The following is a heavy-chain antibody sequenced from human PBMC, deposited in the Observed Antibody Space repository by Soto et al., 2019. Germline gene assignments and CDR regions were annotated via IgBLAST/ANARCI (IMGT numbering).Heavy chain of an antibody. J-gene: IGHJ4*02. CDR3: ARHWEQWLGYIDY. CDR2: IYYTRNT. CDR1: GGSISSGSFY. D-gene: IGHD6-19*01. Sequence: QLQLQESGPGLVKPSETLSLTCTVSGGSISSGSFYWGWIRQPRGKGLEWIGSIYYTRNTYYNPSLKSLVTISVDSSKNQFSLTLSSVTAADTAVYYCARHWEQWLGYIDYWGQGTLVAVSS. V-gene: IGHV4-39*01.